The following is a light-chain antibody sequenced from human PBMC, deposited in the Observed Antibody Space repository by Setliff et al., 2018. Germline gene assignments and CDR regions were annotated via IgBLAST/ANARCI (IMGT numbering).Light chain of an antibody. Sequence: QSVLTQPPSASGSPGQSVTISCTGTSSDVGGYNYVSWYQQHPGKAPKLMIYEVSKRPSGVPDRFSGPKSGNTASLTVSGPQAEDEADYYCSSYAGSNNPYVFGTGTKVTVL. CDR1: SSDVGGYNY. CDR2: EVS. V-gene: IGLV2-8*01. J-gene: IGLJ1*01. CDR3: SSYAGSNNPYV.